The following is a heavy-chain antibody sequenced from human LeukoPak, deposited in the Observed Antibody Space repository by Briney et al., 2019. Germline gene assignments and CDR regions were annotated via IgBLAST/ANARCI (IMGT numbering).Heavy chain of an antibody. CDR1: GGSISSYY. V-gene: IGHV4-4*07. Sequence: SETLSLTCTVSGGSISSYYWSWIRQPAGKGLEWVGRIYTSGSTNYNPSLKSRVTMSVDTSKNQFSPKLSSVTAADTAVYYCARETPTAAPNAFDIWGQGTMVTVSS. CDR3: ARETPTAAPNAFDI. D-gene: IGHD6-6*01. CDR2: IYTSGST. J-gene: IGHJ3*02.